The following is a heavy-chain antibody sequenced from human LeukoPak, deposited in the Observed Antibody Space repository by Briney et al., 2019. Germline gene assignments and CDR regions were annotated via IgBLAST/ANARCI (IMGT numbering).Heavy chain of an antibody. CDR2: IYYSGST. V-gene: IGHV4-59*01. J-gene: IGHJ4*02. Sequence: SETPSLTCTVSGGSISSYYWSWIRQPPGKGLEWIGYIYYSGSTNYNPSLKSRVTISVDTSKNQFSLKLSSVTAADTAVYYCARNYGDYGVYYFDYWGQGTLVTVSS. CDR1: GGSISSYY. CDR3: ARNYGDYGVYYFDY. D-gene: IGHD4-17*01.